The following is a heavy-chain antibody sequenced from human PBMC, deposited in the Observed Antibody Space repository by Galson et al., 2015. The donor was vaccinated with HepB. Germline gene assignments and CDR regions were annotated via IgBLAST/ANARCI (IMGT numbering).Heavy chain of an antibody. Sequence: SLRLSCAASGFTVSSNYMSWVRQAPGKGLEWVSVIYSGGSTYYADSVKGRFTISRDNSKHTLYLQMNSLRAEDTAVYYCARDGYSSSWYVRYFDLWGRGTLVTVSS. CDR1: GFTVSSNY. CDR3: ARDGYSSSWYVRYFDL. D-gene: IGHD6-13*01. J-gene: IGHJ2*01. V-gene: IGHV3-66*01. CDR2: IYSGGST.